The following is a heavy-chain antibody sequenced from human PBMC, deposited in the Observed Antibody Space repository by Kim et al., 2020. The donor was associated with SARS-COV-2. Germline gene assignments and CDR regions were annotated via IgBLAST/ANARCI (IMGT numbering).Heavy chain of an antibody. CDR3: ARTLQFGEFPHAFDI. V-gene: IGHV4-34*01. Sequence: SETLSLTCAVYGGSFSGYYWSWIRQPPGKGLEWIGEINHSGSTNYNPSLKSRVTISVDTSKNQFSLKLSSVTAADTAVYYCARTLQFGEFPHAFDIWGQGTVVTVSS. J-gene: IGHJ3*02. CDR2: INHSGST. D-gene: IGHD3-10*01. CDR1: GGSFSGYY.